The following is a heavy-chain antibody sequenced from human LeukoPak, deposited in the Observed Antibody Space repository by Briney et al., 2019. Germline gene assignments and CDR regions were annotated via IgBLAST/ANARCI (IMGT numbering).Heavy chain of an antibody. Sequence: GGSLRLSCAASGFTVSSNYMSWVRQAPGKRLEWVSVIYSGGSTYYAGSVKGRFTISRDNAKNSLYLQMNSLRAEDTAVYYCARPVGWNPRPFDYWGQGTLVTVSS. D-gene: IGHD1-1*01. CDR1: GFTVSSNY. CDR3: ARPVGWNPRPFDY. J-gene: IGHJ4*02. V-gene: IGHV3-66*04. CDR2: IYSGGST.